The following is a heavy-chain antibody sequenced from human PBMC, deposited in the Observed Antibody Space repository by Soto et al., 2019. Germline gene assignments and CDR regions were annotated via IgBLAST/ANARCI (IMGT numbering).Heavy chain of an antibody. CDR3: ARAGGYISFIKQKTAYEMDV. CDR1: GFTFSTYS. J-gene: IGHJ6*02. V-gene: IGHV3-21*01. Sequence: PGGSLRLSCAASGFTFSTYSMNWVRQAPGKGLEWVSSISSFSNYMYDTDSVKGRFTISRDNARNSLYLQMNSLRAEDTAVYYCARAGGYISFIKQKTAYEMDVWGQGTTVTVSS. D-gene: IGHD2-2*02. CDR2: ISSFSNYM.